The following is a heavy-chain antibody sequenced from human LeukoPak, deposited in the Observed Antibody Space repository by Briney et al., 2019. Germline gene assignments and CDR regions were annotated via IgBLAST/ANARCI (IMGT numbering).Heavy chain of an antibody. Sequence: PSETLSLTCSVSGGSISSYYWSWIRQPPGKGLEYIGYIYYSGSTNYNPSLKSRVTILVDTSKDQFSLNLTSVTAADTAVYYCARLKCISTTCPSRYVMDVWGQGTTVTVSS. V-gene: IGHV4-59*01. D-gene: IGHD2-2*01. CDR3: ARLKCISTTCPSRYVMDV. CDR1: GGSISSYY. CDR2: IYYSGST. J-gene: IGHJ6*02.